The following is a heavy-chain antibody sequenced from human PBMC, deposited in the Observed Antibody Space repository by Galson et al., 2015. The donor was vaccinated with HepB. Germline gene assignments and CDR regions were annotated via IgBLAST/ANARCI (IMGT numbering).Heavy chain of an antibody. CDR2: ISAYNGNT. CDR1: GYTFTSYG. CDR3: ARLGSSGWHNYYYYGMDV. Sequence: SVKVSCKASGYTFTSYGISWVRQAPGQGLEWMGWISAYNGNTNYAQKFQGRVTMTRDTSTSTVYMELRSLRSDDTAVYYCARLGSSGWHNYYYYGMDVWGQGTTVTVSS. V-gene: IGHV1-18*04. J-gene: IGHJ6*02. D-gene: IGHD6-19*01.